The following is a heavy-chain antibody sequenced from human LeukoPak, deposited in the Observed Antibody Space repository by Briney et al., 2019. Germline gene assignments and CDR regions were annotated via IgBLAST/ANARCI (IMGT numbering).Heavy chain of an antibody. CDR3: ARDVRSYFDY. CDR2: ISSSSSYI. J-gene: IGHJ4*02. V-gene: IGHV3-21*01. CDR1: GFTFSSYS. Sequence: PGGPLRLSCAASGFTFSSYSMNWVRQAPGKGLEWVSSISSSSSYIYYADSVKGRFTISRDNAKNSLYLQMNSLRAEDTAVYYCARDVRSYFDYWGQGTLVTVSS. D-gene: IGHD4-17*01.